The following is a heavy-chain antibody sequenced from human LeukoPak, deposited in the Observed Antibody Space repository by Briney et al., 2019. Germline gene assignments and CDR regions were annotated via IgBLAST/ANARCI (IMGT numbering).Heavy chain of an antibody. V-gene: IGHV4-39*07. Sequence: SETLSLTCTVSGGSISSSSYYWGWIRQPPGTGLEWIGSIYYSGSTYYNPSLKSRVTISVDTSKNQFSLKLSSVTAADTAVYYCASSSGGSCCIPDYWGQGTLVTVSS. CDR3: ASSSGGSCCIPDY. J-gene: IGHJ4*02. CDR2: IYYSGST. D-gene: IGHD2-15*01. CDR1: GGSISSSSYY.